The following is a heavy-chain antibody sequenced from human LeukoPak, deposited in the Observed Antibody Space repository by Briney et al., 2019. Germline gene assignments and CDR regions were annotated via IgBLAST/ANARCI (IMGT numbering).Heavy chain of an antibody. J-gene: IGHJ2*01. CDR3: ARALDEADIYFDL. V-gene: IGHV4-34*01. Sequence: SETLSLTCAVYGGSFSGYYWSWIRQPPGKGLEWIGEINHSGSSNYNPSLKSRVTISVVTPKNQFSLKLSSVTAADTAVYYCARALDEADIYFDLWGRGTLVTVSS. CDR2: INHSGSS. D-gene: IGHD3-9*01. CDR1: GGSFSGYY.